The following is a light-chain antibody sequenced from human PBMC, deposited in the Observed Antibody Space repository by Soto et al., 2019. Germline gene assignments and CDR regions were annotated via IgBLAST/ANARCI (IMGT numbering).Light chain of an antibody. CDR2: AAS. CDR3: QQSYSTLLVT. V-gene: IGKV1-39*01. Sequence: DIQVTQSPPCVSSSLLDRATITCRVSQSISSYLNWYQQKPGKAPKLLIYAASSLQSGVPSRFSGSGSGTDFTLTISSLQPEDFATYYCQQSYSTLLVTFGQGTRLEIK. J-gene: IGKJ5*01. CDR1: QSISSY.